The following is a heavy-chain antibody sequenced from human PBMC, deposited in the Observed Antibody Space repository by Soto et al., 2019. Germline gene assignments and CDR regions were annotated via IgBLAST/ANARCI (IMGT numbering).Heavy chain of an antibody. Sequence: QVQLQESGPGQVKPSQTLSLTCTVSGASISSGDHFWTWLRQPPGKGLEWIGYIDYSGGTYYNPSLKSRVAISVDTSKNQFSLTLTSVTAADTAVYYCAREEALIVVPTGGIDYSFDSWGQGTLVTVSS. D-gene: IGHD3-22*01. CDR3: AREEALIVVPTGGIDYSFDS. V-gene: IGHV4-30-4*01. CDR2: IDYSGGT. J-gene: IGHJ4*02. CDR1: GASISSGDHF.